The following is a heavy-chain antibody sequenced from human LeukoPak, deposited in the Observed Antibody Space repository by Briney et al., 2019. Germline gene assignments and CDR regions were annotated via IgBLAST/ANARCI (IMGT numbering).Heavy chain of an antibody. CDR1: GFTLSSYW. J-gene: IGHJ6*02. Sequence: GGSLRLSCAASGFTLSSYWMTWVRQAPGKGLEWVANIKQDGSEIYYVGSVKGRFTISRDNAKTSLYLQMNSLRAEDTAMYYCARGVNRPNYYYYGMDVWGQGTTVTVSS. V-gene: IGHV3-7*01. CDR3: ARGVNRPNYYYYGMDV. CDR2: IKQDGSEI. D-gene: IGHD4-11*01.